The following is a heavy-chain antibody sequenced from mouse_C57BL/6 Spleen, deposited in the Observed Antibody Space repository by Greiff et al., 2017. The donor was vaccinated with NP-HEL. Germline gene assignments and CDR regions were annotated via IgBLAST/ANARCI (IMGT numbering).Heavy chain of an antibody. Sequence: EVQVVESGAELVRPGASVKLSCTASGFNIKDDYMHWVKQRPEQGLEWIGWIDPENGDTEYASKFQGKATITADTSSNTAYLQLSSLTSEDTAVYYCTTRLGLAYWGQGTLVTVSA. V-gene: IGHV14-4*01. D-gene: IGHD4-1*01. CDR3: TTRLGLAY. CDR2: IDPENGDT. CDR1: GFNIKDDY. J-gene: IGHJ3*01.